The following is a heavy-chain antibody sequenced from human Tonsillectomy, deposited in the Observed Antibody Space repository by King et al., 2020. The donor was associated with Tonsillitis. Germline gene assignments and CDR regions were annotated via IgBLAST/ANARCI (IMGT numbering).Heavy chain of an antibody. Sequence: EVQLVESGAEVKKPGESLRISCKGSGNSFTNSWISWVRQMPGKGLEWMGRIDPIDSYTNYSPSFQGHVTISVDKSISTAYLQWSSLKASDTAMYYCARRNCISTSCYFDYWGQGTLVNVSS. J-gene: IGHJ4*02. D-gene: IGHD2-2*01. V-gene: IGHV5-10-1*03. CDR3: ARRNCISTSCYFDY. CDR2: IDPIDSYT. CDR1: GNSFTNSW.